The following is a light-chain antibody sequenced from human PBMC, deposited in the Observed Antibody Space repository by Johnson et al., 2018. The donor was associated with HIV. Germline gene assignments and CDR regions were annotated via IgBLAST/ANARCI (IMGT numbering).Light chain of an antibody. V-gene: IGLV1-51*01. Sequence: QSVLTQPPSVSAAPGQKVTISCSGSSSNIGNNFVSWYQQLPGTAPKVLIYDTSKRPSGIPDRFSGSKSGTSATLAITGLQTGDEAVYYCGTWDSSLRSYVFGTGTKVTVL. J-gene: IGLJ1*01. CDR1: SSNIGNNF. CDR2: DTS. CDR3: GTWDSSLRSYV.